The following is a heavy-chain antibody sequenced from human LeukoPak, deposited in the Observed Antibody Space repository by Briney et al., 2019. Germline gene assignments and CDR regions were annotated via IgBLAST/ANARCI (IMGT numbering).Heavy chain of an antibody. CDR3: PRERGPRTRAALGPPPGKWYFDL. D-gene: IGHD3-16*01. Sequence: PSETLSLTCTVSGGSISSSSYYWGWIRQPPGKGLEWIGSIYYSGSTYYNPSLKSRVTISVDTSKNQFSLKLSSVTAADTAVYYCPRERGPRTRAALGPPPGKWYFDLWGRGPQATVPS. V-gene: IGHV4-39*07. J-gene: IGHJ2*01. CDR1: GGSISSSSYY. CDR2: IYYSGST.